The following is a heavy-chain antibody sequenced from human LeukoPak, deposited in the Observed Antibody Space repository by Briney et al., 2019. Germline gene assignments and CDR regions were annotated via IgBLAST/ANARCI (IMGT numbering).Heavy chain of an antibody. J-gene: IGHJ4*02. V-gene: IGHV1-46*01. Sequence: ASVKVSCKASGYTFTNYLIHWVRQAPGRGLEWVGTINPNDDATNYAQKFQGRVTMTEDTSTSTVYMELTSLTSEETAVYYCARDLFRQLWLPPDYWGQGTLVTVSS. CDR2: INPNDDAT. CDR1: GYTFTNYL. CDR3: ARDLFRQLWLPPDY. D-gene: IGHD5-18*01.